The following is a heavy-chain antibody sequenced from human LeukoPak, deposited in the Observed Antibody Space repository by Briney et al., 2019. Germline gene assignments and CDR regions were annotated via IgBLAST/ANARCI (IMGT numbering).Heavy chain of an antibody. Sequence: GGSLRLPCAASGFTFSSYAMSWVRQAPGKGLEWVSAISGSGGSTYYADSVKGRFTISRDNSKNTLYLQMNSLRAEDTAVYYCAKGRPISVRGYYFDYWGQGTLVTVSS. CDR2: ISGSGGST. CDR3: AKGRPISVRGYYFDY. CDR1: GFTFSSYA. V-gene: IGHV3-23*01. D-gene: IGHD6-6*01. J-gene: IGHJ4*02.